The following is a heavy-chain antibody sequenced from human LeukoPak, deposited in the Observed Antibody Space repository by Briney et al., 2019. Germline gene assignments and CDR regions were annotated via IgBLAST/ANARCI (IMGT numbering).Heavy chain of an antibody. CDR1: GGSISSYY. D-gene: IGHD3-22*01. Sequence: SETLSLTCTVSGGSISSYYWSWIRQPPGKGLEWIGYIYYSGSTNYNPSLKSRVTISVDTSKNQFSLKLSSVTAADTAVYYCAKPVSTTYFDLWGRGTLVTVSS. CDR2: IYYSGST. CDR3: AKPVSTTYFDL. V-gene: IGHV4-59*08. J-gene: IGHJ2*01.